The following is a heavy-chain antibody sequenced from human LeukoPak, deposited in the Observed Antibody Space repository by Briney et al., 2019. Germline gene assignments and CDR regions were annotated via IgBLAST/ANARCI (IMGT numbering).Heavy chain of an antibody. Sequence: AASVRVSCKVSGYTLTELSMHWVPHAPGKGREWRGGFDPVDDETIYAQKLQRRVTITEDTSTHTAYIDLSSLRSEDTAVYYCARSRCSGLEPSDYGMDGWLGGTTV. CDR2: FDPVDDET. CDR1: GYTLTELS. J-gene: IGHJ6*01. V-gene: IGHV1-24*01. CDR3: ARSRCSGLEPSDYGMDG. D-gene: IGHD1-1*01.